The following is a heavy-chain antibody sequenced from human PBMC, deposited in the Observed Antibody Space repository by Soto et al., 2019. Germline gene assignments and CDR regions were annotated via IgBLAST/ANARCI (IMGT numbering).Heavy chain of an antibody. V-gene: IGHV4-31*03. CDR2: IYYNGAT. Sequence: QVQLQESGPRLVKPSQTLSLTCTVSGGSISSGAYHWNWIRQHPGKGLEWIGYIYYNGATYYSSSLQSRIDISVDTSRNQFSLRLASVTAADTAVYYCARGSAGRFLGVYYGVDVWGPGTTVTVSS. D-gene: IGHD3-3*01. J-gene: IGHJ6*02. CDR3: ARGSAGRFLGVYYGVDV. CDR1: GGSISSGAYH.